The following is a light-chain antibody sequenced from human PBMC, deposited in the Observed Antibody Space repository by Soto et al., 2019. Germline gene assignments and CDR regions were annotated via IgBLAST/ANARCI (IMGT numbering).Light chain of an antibody. CDR1: RDVSTN. CDR2: GAS. CDR3: QHYNNWPPYS. V-gene: IGKV3D-15*01. J-gene: IGKJ2*03. Sequence: ETVMTQFPDTLSVSPGESATLSCRASRDVSTNLAWFQQKPGQTPRLVLYGASKRATGIPARFSGSGSGTHFTLTISSLQSEDFGVYYCQHYNNWPPYSFGQGTNVDIK.